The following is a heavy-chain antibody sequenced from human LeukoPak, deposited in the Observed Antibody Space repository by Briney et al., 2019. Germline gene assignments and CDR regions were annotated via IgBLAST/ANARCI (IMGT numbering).Heavy chain of an antibody. Sequence: PGGSLRLSCAASGFTFSSYWMHWVRHAPGKGLVWVSRINSDGSNTNYADSVKGRFTISRDNAKHTLYLQMNSESADDTAVYYCARSRWLYAFEYWGQGTLVTVSS. J-gene: IGHJ4*02. CDR3: ARSRWLYAFEY. V-gene: IGHV3-74*01. D-gene: IGHD4-23*01. CDR2: INSDGSNT. CDR1: GFTFSSYW.